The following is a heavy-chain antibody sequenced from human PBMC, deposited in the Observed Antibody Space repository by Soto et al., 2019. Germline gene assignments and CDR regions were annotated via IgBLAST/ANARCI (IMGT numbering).Heavy chain of an antibody. J-gene: IGHJ4*01. Sequence: EVQLVESGGGLVQPGGSLRLSCAASGFTFSTYWMHWVRQTPGKGLEWVANITEDGSERYYVDSVKGRFTISRDNAKNLRCRQRDSLGGEGPSVYYCATVSCLDYWGHRTLVTVS. V-gene: IGHV3-7*05. CDR1: GFTFSTYW. CDR3: ATVSCLDY. CDR2: ITEDGSER.